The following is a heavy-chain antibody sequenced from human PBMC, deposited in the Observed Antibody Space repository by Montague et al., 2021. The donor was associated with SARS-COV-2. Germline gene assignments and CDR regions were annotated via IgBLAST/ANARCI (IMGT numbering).Heavy chain of an antibody. CDR1: GFTFHDYA. D-gene: IGHD5-12*01. V-gene: IGHV3-9*01. Sequence: SLRLSCAASGFTFHDYAMHWVRQTPGKGLEWVSGISWNSDRKDYADSVKGRFTISRDNAKNVLYLQMNSLSREDTAWYYCAKDTSSWIRELPDYWGQGTLVTVSS. CDR3: AKDTSSWIRELPDY. CDR2: ISWNSDRK. J-gene: IGHJ4*02.